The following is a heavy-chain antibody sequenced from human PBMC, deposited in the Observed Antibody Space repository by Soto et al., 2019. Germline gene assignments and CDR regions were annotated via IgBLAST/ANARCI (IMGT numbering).Heavy chain of an antibody. CDR1: GFTFSSYA. CDR2: ISYDGSNK. V-gene: IGHV3-30*18. J-gene: IGHJ4*02. CDR3: AKPTVPFGRIAVAGPFDY. D-gene: IGHD6-19*01. Sequence: QVQLVESGGGVVQPGRSLRLSCAASGFTFSSYAMHWVRQAPGKGLEWVAVISYDGSNKYYADSVKGRFTISRDNSKNTLYLQMNSLRAEDTAVFYCAKPTVPFGRIAVAGPFDYWGQGTLVTVSS.